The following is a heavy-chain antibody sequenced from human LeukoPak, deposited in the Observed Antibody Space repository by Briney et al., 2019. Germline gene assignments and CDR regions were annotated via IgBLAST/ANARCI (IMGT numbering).Heavy chain of an antibody. CDR1: GYTFTGYY. Sequence: GASVKVSCKASGYTFTGYYMHWVRQAPGQGLEWMGWINPNSGGTNYAQKFQGRVTMTRDTSISTAYMELSRLRSDDTAVYYCAREAPVFGYSYGYLFDYWGQGTLVTVSS. D-gene: IGHD5-18*01. J-gene: IGHJ4*02. CDR2: INPNSGGT. V-gene: IGHV1-2*02. CDR3: AREAPVFGYSYGYLFDY.